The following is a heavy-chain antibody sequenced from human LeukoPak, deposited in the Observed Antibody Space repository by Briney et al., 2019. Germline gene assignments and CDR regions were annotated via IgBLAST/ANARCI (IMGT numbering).Heavy chain of an antibody. D-gene: IGHD3-3*01. V-gene: IGHV3-15*01. CDR3: TTLYYNFWSGYAFKDY. Sequence: GGSLRLSCAASGFTFSNAWMSWVRQAPGKGLEWVGRIKSKTDGGTTDYAAPVKGRFTISRDDSKNTLYLQMNSLKTEDTAVYYCTTLYYNFWSGYAFKDYWGQGTLVTVSS. CDR1: GFTFSNAW. J-gene: IGHJ4*02. CDR2: IKSKTDGGTT.